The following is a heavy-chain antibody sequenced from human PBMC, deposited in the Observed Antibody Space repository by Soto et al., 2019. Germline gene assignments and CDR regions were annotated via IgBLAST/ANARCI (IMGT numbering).Heavy chain of an antibody. Sequence: ASVKVSCKASGCTFSSFDINWVRQAAGQGLEWLGWMNPNSGNTGYAQKFQGRVTMTRNTATSTAYMELGSLRSEDTAVYYCARKGASDYWGQGTLVTVSS. CDR3: ARKGASDY. CDR2: MNPNSGNT. CDR1: GCTFSSFD. J-gene: IGHJ4*02. V-gene: IGHV1-8*01. D-gene: IGHD5-12*01.